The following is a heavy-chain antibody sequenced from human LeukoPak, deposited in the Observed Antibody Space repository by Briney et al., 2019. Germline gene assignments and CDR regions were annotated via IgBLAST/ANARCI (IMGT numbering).Heavy chain of an antibody. V-gene: IGHV4-39*07. J-gene: IGHJ4*02. D-gene: IGHD1-26*01. CDR1: GDSISTSNSY. CDR3: ARADSGSHGY. Sequence: KASETLSLTCTVSGDSISTSNSYWGWIRQPPGKGLEWIGSIYYSGNTYYNASLKSRVTISVDTSKNQFSLKLTSVTAADTAVYYCARADSGSHGYWGQGTLVTVSS. CDR2: IYYSGNT.